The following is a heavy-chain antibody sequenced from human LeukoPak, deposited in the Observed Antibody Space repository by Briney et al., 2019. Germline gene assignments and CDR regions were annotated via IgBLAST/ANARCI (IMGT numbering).Heavy chain of an antibody. CDR1: GFTFSSYG. CDR2: ISYDGGNK. CDR3: AKDMITWEIDY. V-gene: IGHV3-30*18. D-gene: IGHD3-16*01. Sequence: PGGSLRLSCAASGFTFSSYGMHWVRQGPGKGLEWVAVISYDGGNKYYADSVKGRFTISRDNSKNTLYLQMNSLRAEDTAVYYCAKDMITWEIDYWGQGTLVTVSS. J-gene: IGHJ4*02.